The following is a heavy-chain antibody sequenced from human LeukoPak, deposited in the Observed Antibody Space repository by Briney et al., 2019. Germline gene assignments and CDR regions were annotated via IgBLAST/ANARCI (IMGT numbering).Heavy chain of an antibody. D-gene: IGHD4-17*01. CDR2: VYYSGSS. CDR3: ARGEGIPTMTTDYYYYMDV. J-gene: IGHJ6*03. Sequence: SETLSLTCSVFGGSISSYYWNWIRQPPGKGLEWIGYVYYSGSSSYNPSLKSRVTMSVDTSKNQISLRLSSVTAEDTAVYYCARGEGIPTMTTDYYYYMDVWGKGTTVTVSS. V-gene: IGHV4-59*01. CDR1: GGSISSYY.